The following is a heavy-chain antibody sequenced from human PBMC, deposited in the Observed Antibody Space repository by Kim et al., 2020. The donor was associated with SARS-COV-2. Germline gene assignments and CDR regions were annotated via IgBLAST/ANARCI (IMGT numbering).Heavy chain of an antibody. J-gene: IGHJ6*02. CDR1: GFTFSSYA. V-gene: IGHV3-23*01. D-gene: IGHD3-22*01. CDR2: ISGSGGST. CDR3: AKLSTVDSGYYHYYYYYGMDV. Sequence: GGSLRLSCAASGFTFSSYAMSWVRQAPGKGLEWVSAISGSGGSTYYADSVKGRFTNSRDNSKNTLYLQMNSLRAEDTAVYYCAKLSTVDSGYYHYYYYYGMDVWGQGTTVTVSS.